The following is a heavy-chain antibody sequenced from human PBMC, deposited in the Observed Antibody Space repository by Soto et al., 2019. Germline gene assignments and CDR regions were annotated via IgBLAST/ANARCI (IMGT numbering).Heavy chain of an antibody. J-gene: IGHJ6*03. Sequence: EEQLVESGGGLVQPGGSLRLSFAAPGFSLSTYNMIWVRQAPGGGRGWVSYITSSSGTIYYADSVKGRFTISRDNAKNSVYLQMNSLGAEDTAVYYCARGDNPLYYYHYYMDVWGKGTTVTVSS. CDR2: ITSSSGTI. CDR1: GFSLSTYN. CDR3: ARGDNPLYYYHYYMDV. V-gene: IGHV3-48*04.